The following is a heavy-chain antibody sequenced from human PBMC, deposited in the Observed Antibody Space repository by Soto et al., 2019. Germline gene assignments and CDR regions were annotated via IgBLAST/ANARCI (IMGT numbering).Heavy chain of an antibody. V-gene: IGHV1-69*12. D-gene: IGHD1-26*01. CDR2: IIPIFGTA. CDR3: ARHPVSGSYAYYYGMDV. CDR1: GSTFSSYA. J-gene: IGHJ6*02. Sequence: QVQLVQSGAEVKKPGSSVKVSCKASGSTFSSYAIRWVRQAPGQGLEWMGGIIPIFGTADYAQKFQGRVTITADESTSTAYMELSSLRSEDTAVYYCARHPVSGSYAYYYGMDVWGQGTTVTVSS.